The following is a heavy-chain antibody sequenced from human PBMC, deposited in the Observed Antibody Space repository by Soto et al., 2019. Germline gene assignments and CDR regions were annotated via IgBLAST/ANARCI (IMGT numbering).Heavy chain of an antibody. J-gene: IGHJ4*02. CDR2: IDPSDSYT. Sequence: PGEPLKISCKGSGYSFTSYWISWVRQMPGKGLEWMGRIDPSDSYTNYSPSFQGHVTISADKSISTAYLQWSSLKASDTAMYYCARLGGVDTSMVPLDYWGQVTLGAVSS. D-gene: IGHD5-18*01. V-gene: IGHV5-10-1*01. CDR1: GYSFTSYW. CDR3: ARLGGVDTSMVPLDY.